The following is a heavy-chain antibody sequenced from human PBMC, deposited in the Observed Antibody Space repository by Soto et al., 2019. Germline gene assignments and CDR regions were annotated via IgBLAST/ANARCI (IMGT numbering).Heavy chain of an antibody. V-gene: IGHV1-18*04. J-gene: IGHJ6*02. CDR1: GYTFTSYG. CDR3: ARVRWSYDFWSGYPSGMDV. D-gene: IGHD3-3*01. Sequence: ASVKVSCKASGYTFTSYGISWVRQAPGRGLEWMGWISAYNGNTNYAQKLQGRVTMTTDTSTSTAYMELRSLRSDDTAVYYCARVRWSYDFWSGYPSGMDVWGQGTTVTVS. CDR2: ISAYNGNT.